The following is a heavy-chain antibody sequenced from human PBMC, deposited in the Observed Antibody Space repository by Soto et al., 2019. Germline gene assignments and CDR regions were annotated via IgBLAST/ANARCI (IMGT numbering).Heavy chain of an antibody. V-gene: IGHV3-9*01. D-gene: IGHD2-15*01. CDR1: GFRFKNYA. J-gene: IGHJ4*02. CDR2: INWNSGTI. Sequence: EVQLVESGGGLVQPGGSLRLSCVASGFRFKNYAMHWVRQSPGKGLDWVSGINWNSGTIDSADSVKGRFTISRDDAENSLYLQMNNVKSEDTAVYYCTRTPGYCNAGACSKLGYFDYWGLGTLVTVSS. CDR3: TRTPGYCNAGACSKLGYFDY.